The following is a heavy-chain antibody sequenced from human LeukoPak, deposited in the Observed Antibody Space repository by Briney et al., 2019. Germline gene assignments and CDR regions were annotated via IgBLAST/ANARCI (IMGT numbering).Heavy chain of an antibody. CDR2: INHSGST. J-gene: IGHJ4*02. CDR1: GGSFSGYY. V-gene: IGHV4-34*01. D-gene: IGHD6-19*01. CDR3: ARFGSGWHYFDY. Sequence: SEPLSLTCTVYGGSFSGYYWSWIRQPPGKGLEWIGEINHSGSTNYNPSLKSRVTISVDTSKNQFSLKLSSVTAADTAVYYCARFGSGWHYFDYWGQGTLVTVSS.